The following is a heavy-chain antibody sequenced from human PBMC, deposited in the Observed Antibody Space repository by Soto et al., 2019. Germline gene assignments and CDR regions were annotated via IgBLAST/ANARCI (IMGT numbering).Heavy chain of an antibody. J-gene: IGHJ3*02. CDR2: FDPEDGET. D-gene: IGHD3-22*01. CDR3: ATDVEYYYDSSGYYGHPAFDI. Sequence: APVKVSPKVSGYTHTELSLHWVQQASGKGPEWMGGFDPEDGETIYAQKFQGRVTMTEDTSTDTAYMELSSLRSEDTAVYYCATDVEYYYDSSGYYGHPAFDIWGQGTMVTVSS. V-gene: IGHV1-24*01. CDR1: GYTHTELS.